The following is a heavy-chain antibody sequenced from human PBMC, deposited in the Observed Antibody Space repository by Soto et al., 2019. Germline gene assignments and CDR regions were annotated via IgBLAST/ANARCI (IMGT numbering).Heavy chain of an antibody. V-gene: IGHV5-51*01. CDR1: GYSFTSYW. CDR2: IYPGDSDT. CDR3: ARRGYYYDSSGYYFLDY. Sequence: GESLKISCKGSGYSFTSYWIGWVRQMPGKGLEWMGIIYPGDSDTRYSPSFHGQVTISAAKSISTAYLQWSSLKASDTAMYYCARRGYYYDSSGYYFLDYWGQGTLVTVSS. J-gene: IGHJ4*02. D-gene: IGHD3-22*01.